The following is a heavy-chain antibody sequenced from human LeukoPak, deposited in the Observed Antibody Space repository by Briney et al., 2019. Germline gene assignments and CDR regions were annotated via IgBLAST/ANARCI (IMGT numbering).Heavy chain of an antibody. D-gene: IGHD2-2*01. J-gene: IGHJ3*02. CDR1: GGSISSYY. V-gene: IGHV4-4*07. CDR3: ARERVGYCSSTSCATHAFDI. CDR2: IYTSGST. Sequence: SETLSLTCTVSGGSISSYYWSWIRQPAGQGLEWIGRIYTSGSTNYNPSLKSRVTMTVDTSKNQFSLKLSSVTAADTAVYYCARERVGYCSSTSCATHAFDIWGQGTMVTVSS.